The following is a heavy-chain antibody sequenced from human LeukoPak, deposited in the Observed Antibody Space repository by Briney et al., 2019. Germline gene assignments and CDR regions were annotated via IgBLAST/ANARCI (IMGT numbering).Heavy chain of an antibody. CDR1: GGPIRNSY. J-gene: IGHJ3*02. CDR2: IHGTLGST. V-gene: IGHV4-4*07. Sequence: SETLSLTCTASGGPIRNSYWSWVRHSAGTGMQWIGRIHGTLGSTNHNPSLKSRVVMSLDTSSNQFSLRLSAMSAADTATYYCARIFDRDIWGQGTLVTVSP. D-gene: IGHD3-3*01. CDR3: ARIFDRDI.